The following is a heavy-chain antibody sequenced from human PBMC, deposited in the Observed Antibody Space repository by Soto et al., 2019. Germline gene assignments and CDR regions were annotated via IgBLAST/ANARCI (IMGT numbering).Heavy chain of an antibody. Sequence: GGSLRLCCAACGFTFSSYAMSWVRQAPGKGLEWVSAISGSGGSTYYADSVKGRFTISRDNSKNTLYLQMNSLRAEDTAVYYCAKVQQLWLPIPTYWGQGTLVTVSS. V-gene: IGHV3-23*01. CDR2: ISGSGGST. CDR3: AKVQQLWLPIPTY. D-gene: IGHD5-18*01. CDR1: GFTFSSYA. J-gene: IGHJ4*02.